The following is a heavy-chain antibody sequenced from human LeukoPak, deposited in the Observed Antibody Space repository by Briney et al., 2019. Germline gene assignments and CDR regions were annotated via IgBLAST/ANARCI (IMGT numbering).Heavy chain of an antibody. CDR2: IIPIFGTA. V-gene: IGHV1-69*05. CDR1: GGTFSSYA. J-gene: IGHJ4*02. Sequence: ASVKVSCKASGGTFSSYAISWVRQAPGQGLEWMGGIIPIFGTANYAQKFQGRVTITTDESTSTAYMELSSLRSEGTAVYYCAREADDSSGYRFDYWGQGTLVTVSS. D-gene: IGHD3-22*01. CDR3: AREADDSSGYRFDY.